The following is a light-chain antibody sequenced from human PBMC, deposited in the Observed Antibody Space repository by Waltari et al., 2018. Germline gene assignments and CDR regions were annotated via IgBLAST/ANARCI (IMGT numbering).Light chain of an antibody. CDR2: GAS. CDR3: QQYGSSPGT. Sequence: EIVFTQSPGALSLSPGERATLSCRASQSVSSSYLAWYQQKPGQAPRLLIYGASSRATGIPDRFSGSGSGTDFTLTTSTLEPEDFAVYYCQQYGSSPGTFGQGTKLEIK. CDR1: QSVSSSY. J-gene: IGKJ2*01. V-gene: IGKV3-20*01.